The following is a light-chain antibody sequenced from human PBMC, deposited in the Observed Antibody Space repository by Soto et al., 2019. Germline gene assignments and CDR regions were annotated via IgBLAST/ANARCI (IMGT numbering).Light chain of an antibody. J-gene: IGLJ3*02. CDR3: SSYTSSSTLGV. Sequence: QSALTQPASVSGSPGQSITISCTGTSSDVGGYNYVSWYQQHPGKAPKLMIYEVSNRPSGVSNRFSGSKSGTTASLTISGLQAEDDADYYCSSYTSSSTLGVFGRGTKLTVL. V-gene: IGLV2-14*01. CDR1: SSDVGGYNY. CDR2: EVS.